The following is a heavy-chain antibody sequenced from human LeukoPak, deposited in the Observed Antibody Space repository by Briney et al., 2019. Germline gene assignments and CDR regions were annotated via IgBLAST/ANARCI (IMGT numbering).Heavy chain of an antibody. V-gene: IGHV3-23*01. CDR2: ISGSGGST. J-gene: IGHJ4*02. Sequence: GGSLRLSCAASGFTFSSYAMSWVRQAPGKGLEWVSAISGSGGSTYYADSVKGRFTISRDDSKNTLYLQMNSLRAEDTAVYYCAKNQVGGSYSVGFDYWGQGTLVTVSS. D-gene: IGHD1-26*01. CDR3: AKNQVGGSYSVGFDY. CDR1: GFTFSSYA.